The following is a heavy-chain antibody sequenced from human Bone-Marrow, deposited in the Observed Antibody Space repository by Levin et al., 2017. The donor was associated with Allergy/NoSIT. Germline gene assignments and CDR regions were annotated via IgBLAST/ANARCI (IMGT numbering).Heavy chain of an antibody. CDR1: GFTFSVYW. V-gene: IGHV3-7*01. J-gene: IGHJ4*02. CDR3: ATGVSYAFDN. Sequence: GESLKISCAASGFTFSVYWMNWVRQTPGKGLEWVASINKDGTEEYYVESVKGRFTISRDNAQNSLFLQMNNLRVEDTALYYCATGVSYAFDNWGQGTLVTVSS. CDR2: INKDGTEE. D-gene: IGHD3-16*01.